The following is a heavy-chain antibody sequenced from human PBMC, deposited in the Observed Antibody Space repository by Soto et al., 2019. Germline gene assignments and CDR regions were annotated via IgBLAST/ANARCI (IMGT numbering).Heavy chain of an antibody. Sequence: SETLSLTCTVSGVSISSGDYYWSWIRQPPGKGLEWIGSIYYSGTTYYNPSLKSRVTISVDRSKNQFSLKLSSVTAADTAVYYCARHFSVDYFDYWGQGALVTVSS. J-gene: IGHJ4*02. V-gene: IGHV4-39*01. CDR1: GVSISSGDYY. CDR2: IYYSGTT. CDR3: ARHFSVDYFDY.